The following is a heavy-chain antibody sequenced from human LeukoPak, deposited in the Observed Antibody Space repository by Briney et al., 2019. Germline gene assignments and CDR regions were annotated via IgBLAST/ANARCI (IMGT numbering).Heavy chain of an antibody. V-gene: IGHV4-34*01. Sequence: SETLSLTCAVYGGSFSGYYWSWIRQPPGKGLEWIGEINRSGSTNYNPSLKSRVTISVDTSKNQFSLKLSSVTAADTAVYYCARGFDSSGYIGPSFDYWGQGTLVTVSS. CDR2: INRSGST. CDR3: ARGFDSSGYIGPSFDY. D-gene: IGHD3-22*01. J-gene: IGHJ4*02. CDR1: GGSFSGYY.